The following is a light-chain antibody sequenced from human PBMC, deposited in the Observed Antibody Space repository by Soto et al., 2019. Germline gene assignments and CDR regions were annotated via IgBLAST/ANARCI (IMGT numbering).Light chain of an antibody. Sequence: EIVLTQSPGTLSLSPGERATLSCRASQSVSSSDLAWYQQKPGQAPRLRIYDASSRATGIPDRFSGSGSGTDFTLTIRRLEPEDFAVYYCQQYGSSTGYTFGQGTKLEI. CDR3: QQYGSSTGYT. V-gene: IGKV3-20*01. CDR1: QSVSSSD. CDR2: DAS. J-gene: IGKJ2*01.